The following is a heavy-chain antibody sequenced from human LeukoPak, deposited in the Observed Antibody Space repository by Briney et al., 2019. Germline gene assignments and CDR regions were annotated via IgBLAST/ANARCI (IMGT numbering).Heavy chain of an antibody. J-gene: IGHJ3*02. CDR3: AREGAGDAFDI. D-gene: IGHD1-26*01. CDR1: GFTFSSYA. V-gene: IGHV3-33*08. CDR2: IWYDGSNK. Sequence: PGGSLRLSCAASGFTFSSYAMHWVRQAPGKGLEWVAVIWYDGSNKYYADSVKGRFTISRDNSKNTLYLQMNSLRAEDTAVYYCAREGAGDAFDIWGQGTMVTVSS.